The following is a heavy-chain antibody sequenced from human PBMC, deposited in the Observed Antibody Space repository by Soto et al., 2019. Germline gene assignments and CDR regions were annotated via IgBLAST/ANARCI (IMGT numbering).Heavy chain of an antibody. J-gene: IGHJ6*03. CDR3: AKGITFGGVIVHPYYYYMDV. D-gene: IGHD3-16*02. CDR1: GFTFSSYA. CDR2: ISGSGGST. Sequence: PGGSLRLSCAASGFTFSSYAMSWVRQAPGKGLEWVSAISGSGGSTYYADSVKGRFTISRDNSKITLYLQMNSLRAEDTAVYYCAKGITFGGVIVHPYYYYMDVWGKGTTVTVSS. V-gene: IGHV3-23*01.